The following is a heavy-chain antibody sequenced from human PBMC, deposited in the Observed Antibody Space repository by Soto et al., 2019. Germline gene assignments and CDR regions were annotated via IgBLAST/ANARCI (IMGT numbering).Heavy chain of an antibody. CDR3: TRDGRGLGRLSLFEY. D-gene: IGHD2-21*02. V-gene: IGHV3-53*01. CDR1: GFNVNSDY. CDR2: IYSGETT. Sequence: EVQLVESGGGLIHPGGSLRLSCAASGFNVNSDYMNWVRQTPGKGLEWVASIYSGETTYYADSVRGRFTISSDKSKNTLYFQLSSLRIEDTAVYYCTRDGRGLGRLSLFEYWGQAVLVTVSS. J-gene: IGHJ4*02.